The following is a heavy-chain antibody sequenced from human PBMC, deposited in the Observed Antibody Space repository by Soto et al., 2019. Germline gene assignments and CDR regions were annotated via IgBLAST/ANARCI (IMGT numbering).Heavy chain of an antibody. V-gene: IGHV4-38-2*01. CDR3: ARVTPLPGAANWFDP. CDR1: GYSISSGYY. CDR2: IYHSGST. J-gene: IGHJ5*02. D-gene: IGHD1-26*01. Sequence: SETLSLTCAVSGYSISSGYYWGWIRQPPGKGLEWIGSIYHSGSTYYNPSLKSRVTISVDTSKNQFSLKLSSVTAADTAVYYCARVTPLPGAANWFDPWGQGTLVTVSS.